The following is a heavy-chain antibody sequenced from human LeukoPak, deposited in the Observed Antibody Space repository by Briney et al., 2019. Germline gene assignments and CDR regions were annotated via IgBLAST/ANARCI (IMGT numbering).Heavy chain of an antibody. CDR3: ARLDCGGDCYSGRGWYFDL. V-gene: IGHV4-59*08. Sequence: SETLSLTCTVSGGSISSYYWSWIRQPPGKGLEWIGYIYYNGSTNCNPSLKSRVTISVDTSKNQFSLKLSSVTAADTAVYYCARLDCGGDCYSGRGWYFDLWGRGTLVTVSS. J-gene: IGHJ2*01. CDR1: GGSISSYY. D-gene: IGHD2-21*02. CDR2: IYYNGST.